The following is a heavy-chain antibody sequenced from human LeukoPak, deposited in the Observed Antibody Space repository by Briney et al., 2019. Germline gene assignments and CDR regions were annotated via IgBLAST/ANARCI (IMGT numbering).Heavy chain of an antibody. CDR2: IYYSGST. CDR1: GGSISSYY. V-gene: IGHV4-59*12. D-gene: IGHD3-22*01. CDR3: ARDRHGVITYYMDV. J-gene: IGHJ6*03. Sequence: SETLSLTCTVSGGSISSYYWSWIRQPPGKGLEWIAYIYYSGSTDYNPSLKSRVTISVDTSKNQFSLKLSSVTAADTAVYYCARDRHGVITYYMDVWGKGTTVTVSS.